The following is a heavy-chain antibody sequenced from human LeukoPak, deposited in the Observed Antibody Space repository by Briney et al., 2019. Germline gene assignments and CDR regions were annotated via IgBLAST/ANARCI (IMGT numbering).Heavy chain of an antibody. D-gene: IGHD4-17*01. Sequence: GGSLRLSCAASGFTFSSYAMHWVRQAPGKGLEYLSAISSNGGSTYYANSVKGRFTISRDNSKNTLYLQMGSLRAEDMAVYYCARAAAMTTVTTPPEFDPWGQGTLVTVSS. CDR2: ISSNGGST. CDR3: ARAAAMTTVTTPPEFDP. V-gene: IGHV3-64*01. J-gene: IGHJ5*02. CDR1: GFTFSSYA.